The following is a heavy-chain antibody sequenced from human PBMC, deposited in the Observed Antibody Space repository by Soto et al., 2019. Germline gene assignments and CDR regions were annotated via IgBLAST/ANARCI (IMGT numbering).Heavy chain of an antibody. CDR1: GYTFTSYY. J-gene: IGHJ3*02. V-gene: IGHV1-8*01. Sequence: ASVKVSCTASGYTFTSYYITWVLQATGQGLEWMGWMNPNSGNTGYAQKFQGRVTMTRNTSISTAYMELSSLRSEDTAVYYCARGLQWLDAFDIWGQGTMVTVSS. CDR3: ARGLQWLDAFDI. CDR2: MNPNSGNT. D-gene: IGHD6-19*01.